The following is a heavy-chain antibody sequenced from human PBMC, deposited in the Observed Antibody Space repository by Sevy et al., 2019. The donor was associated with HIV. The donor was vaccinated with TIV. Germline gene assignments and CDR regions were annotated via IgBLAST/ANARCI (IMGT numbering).Heavy chain of an antibody. J-gene: IGHJ4*02. CDR1: GYSFTSYW. CDR3: ARKRNYYYGSGSYYNFDY. Sequence: GESLKISCKGSGYSFTSYWIGWVRQMPGKGLEWMGIIYPGDSDTRYSPSFQGQVTISADKYISTAYLQGSSLKASDTAMYYCARKRNYYYGSGSYYNFDYWGQGTLVTVSS. V-gene: IGHV5-51*01. D-gene: IGHD3-10*01. CDR2: IYPGDSDT.